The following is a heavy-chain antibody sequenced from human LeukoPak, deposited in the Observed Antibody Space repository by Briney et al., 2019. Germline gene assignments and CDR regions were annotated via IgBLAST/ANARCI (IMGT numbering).Heavy chain of an antibody. Sequence: PETLPLTCTVSGGSISSYYWSWIRQPPGKGLEWIGYIYYSGSTNYNPSLKSRVTISVDTSKNQFSLKLSSVTAADTAVYYCAREGYSGWFDPWGQGTLVTVSS. D-gene: IGHD2-15*01. CDR1: GGSISSYY. CDR2: IYYSGST. V-gene: IGHV4-59*01. CDR3: AREGYSGWFDP. J-gene: IGHJ5*02.